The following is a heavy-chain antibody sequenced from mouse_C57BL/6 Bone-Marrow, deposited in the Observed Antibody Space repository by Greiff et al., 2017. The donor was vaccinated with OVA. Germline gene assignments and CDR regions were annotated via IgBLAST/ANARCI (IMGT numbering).Heavy chain of an antibody. J-gene: IGHJ4*01. D-gene: IGHD2-1*01. CDR2: IYPRDGST. CDR3: SRPHIYYGNLMDY. V-gene: IGHV1-78*01. Sequence: QVQLQQSDAELVKPGASVKISCKVSGYTFTDHTIHWMKQRPEQGLEWIGYIYPRDGSTKYNEKFKGKATLTADKSSSTSYMQLNSLTSEDSAVYFCSRPHIYYGNLMDYWGQGTSVTVSS. CDR1: GYTFTDHT.